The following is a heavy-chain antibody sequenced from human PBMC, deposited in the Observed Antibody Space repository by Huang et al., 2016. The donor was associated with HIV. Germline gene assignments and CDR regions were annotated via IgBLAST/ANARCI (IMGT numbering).Heavy chain of an antibody. CDR3: ARAARGDGYQGAFDV. V-gene: IGHV1-3*01. D-gene: IGHD2-2*03. Sequence: QGQLVQSGAEMKKPGASVKLSCKASGYVFTYYAIHWLRRAPGQSLQWMGWINPGNGQIPCSQHFQGRVTISRDTSINTVFLELSHLRPGDTAVYYCARAARGDGYQGAFDVWGQGTVVTASS. J-gene: IGHJ3*01. CDR1: GYVFTYYA. CDR2: INPGNGQI.